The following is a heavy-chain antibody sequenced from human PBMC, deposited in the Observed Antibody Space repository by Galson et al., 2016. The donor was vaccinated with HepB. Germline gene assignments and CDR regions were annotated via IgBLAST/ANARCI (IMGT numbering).Heavy chain of an antibody. D-gene: IGHD4-23*01. CDR2: ITGSGGST. CDR1: GFTFSSYT. Sequence: SLRLSCAASGFTFSSYTMSWVRQAPGKGLEWVSAITGSGGSTYYTDSVKGRFTISRDNSKSTLYLQMTNLRVEDTALYYCVADHGGLDCFDFWGRGTMVTVSS. CDR3: VADHGGLDCFDF. J-gene: IGHJ3*01. V-gene: IGHV3-23*01.